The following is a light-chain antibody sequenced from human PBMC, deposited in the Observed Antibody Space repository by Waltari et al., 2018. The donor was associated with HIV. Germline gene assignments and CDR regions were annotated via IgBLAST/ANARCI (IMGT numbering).Light chain of an antibody. CDR3: GADHDTGSNFVRV. J-gene: IGLJ3*02. CDR1: TDYNNYE. V-gene: IGLV9-49*01. Sequence: QHVLTQPPSASASRGASVTPPCPLITDYNNYEVDWYQQRPGKGPRFVMRVGTGGIVGSKGDGIPDRFSALGSGLNRSLTINNIQEEDESDYHCGADHDTGSNFVRVFGGGTKLTVL. CDR2: VGTGGIVG.